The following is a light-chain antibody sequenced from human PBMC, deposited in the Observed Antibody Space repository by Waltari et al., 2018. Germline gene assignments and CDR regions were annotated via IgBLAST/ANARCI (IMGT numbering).Light chain of an antibody. CDR3: CSYAGRGTYV. Sequence: QSALTQTASVSGTPGPSIAIGCSGTTSVAGNSDRVYWYEQHPGKAPKLLICEVIKRPSGVASRFSGSKSGNTASLTISGLQGEDEADYYCCSYAGRGTYVFGSGTKVTVL. V-gene: IGLV2-23*02. J-gene: IGLJ1*01. CDR2: EVI. CDR1: TSVAGNSDR.